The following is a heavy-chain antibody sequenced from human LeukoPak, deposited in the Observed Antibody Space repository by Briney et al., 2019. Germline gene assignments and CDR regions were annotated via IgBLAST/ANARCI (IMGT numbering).Heavy chain of an antibody. J-gene: IGHJ4*02. V-gene: IGHV6-1*01. D-gene: IGHD3-10*01. CDR2: TYYRSKWYN. Sequence: SQTLSLTCAISGDSVSSNSAAWNWIRQSPSRGLEWLGRTYYRSKWYNDYAVSVKSRITINPDTSKNQFSLKVNSVTAADTAVYYCASHGAVGELLYHFDKWGQGTLVTVSS. CDR3: ASHGAVGELLYHFDK. CDR1: GDSVSSNSAA.